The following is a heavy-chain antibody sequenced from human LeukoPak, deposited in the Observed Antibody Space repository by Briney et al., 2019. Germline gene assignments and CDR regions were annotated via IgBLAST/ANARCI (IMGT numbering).Heavy chain of an antibody. CDR3: ARTHFDSLGWFDP. J-gene: IGHJ5*02. V-gene: IGHV4-39*07. D-gene: IGHD3-9*01. Sequence: SETLSLTCTVSGGSMRSHSFYWGWIRQSPGKGLEWIANINYGGHTYYNPSVKSRVTLSVDVSKNRFSLNLTSVTAADTALYFCARTHFDSLGWFDPWGQGTLVTVSS. CDR2: INYGGHT. CDR1: GGSMRSHSFY.